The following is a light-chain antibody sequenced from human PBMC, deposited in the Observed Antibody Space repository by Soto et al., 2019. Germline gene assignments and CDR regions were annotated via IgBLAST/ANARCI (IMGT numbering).Light chain of an antibody. CDR2: DAS. V-gene: IGKV1-5*01. CDR3: QQYNNFWT. J-gene: IGKJ1*01. Sequence: DIQMTQSPSTLSASVGDRVTITCRASQSISSWLAWYQQKPGKAPNLLIYDASTLESGVPSRFSGSGSGTEFTLTISSLQPDDFATYYCQQYNNFWTFSQGTKGDIK. CDR1: QSISSW.